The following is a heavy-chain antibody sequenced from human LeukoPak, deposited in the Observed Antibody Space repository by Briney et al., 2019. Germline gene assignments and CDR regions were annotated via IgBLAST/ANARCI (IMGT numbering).Heavy chain of an antibody. J-gene: IGHJ6*02. Sequence: GGSLRLSSAASGFTFSSYAMSWVRQAPGKGLEWVSAISGSGGSTYYADSVKGRFTISRDNSKNTLYLQMNSLRAEDTAVYYCAKLGRAYYGMDVWGQGTTVTVSS. CDR2: ISGSGGST. V-gene: IGHV3-23*01. D-gene: IGHD2-15*01. CDR1: GFTFSSYA. CDR3: AKLGRAYYGMDV.